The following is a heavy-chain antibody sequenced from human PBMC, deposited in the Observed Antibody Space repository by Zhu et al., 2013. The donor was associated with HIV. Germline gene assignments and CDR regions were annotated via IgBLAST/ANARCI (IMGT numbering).Heavy chain of an antibody. Sequence: QVQLVQSGAEVKKPGASVKVSCKASGYTFTNSYLHWVRQAPGQGLEWVGIISPSGDTTSYAQNFQGRITLTRDTSTSTVYMELSSLRSDDTAVYYCARGGTRGYSYGLDKWGQGTLVTVSS. V-gene: IGHV1-46*01. CDR2: ISPSGDTT. CDR1: GYTFTNSY. D-gene: IGHD5-18*01. J-gene: IGHJ4*02. CDR3: ARGGTRGYSYGLDK.